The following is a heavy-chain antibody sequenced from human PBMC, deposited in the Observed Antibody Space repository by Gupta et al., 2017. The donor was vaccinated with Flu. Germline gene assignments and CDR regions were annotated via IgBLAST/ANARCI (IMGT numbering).Heavy chain of an antibody. CDR2: INPKSGGT. CDR3: ATPQYCSTASCSLLSY. CDR1: GYTFTDFY. D-gene: IGHD2-2*01. Sequence: VQLVQSGAEVKKPGASVKVYCKASGYTFTDFYIHWVRQAPGQGLEWMGWINPKSGGTNYAQKFQGRVTMTRDTSISTGYMEVSRLRSDDTAVYYCATPQYCSTASCSLLSYWGQGTLVTVSS. V-gene: IGHV1-2*02. J-gene: IGHJ4*02.